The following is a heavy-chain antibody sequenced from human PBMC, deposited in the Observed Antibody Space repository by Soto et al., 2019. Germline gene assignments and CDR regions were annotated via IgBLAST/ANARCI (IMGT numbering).Heavy chain of an antibody. CDR2: IRSKVNNYAT. V-gene: IGHV3-73*01. D-gene: IGHD3-16*01. J-gene: IGHJ6*04. Sequence: GGSLRLSCEASGFIFSDSAIHWVRQASGKGPEWVGRIRSKVNNYATVYAASVKGRFTISRADSMNTAYLQMNSLKPEDTAVYYCGRGGVTPSYYYYYGMDVWGKGTRVTVPS. CDR1: GFIFSDSA. CDR3: GRGGVTPSYYYYYGMDV.